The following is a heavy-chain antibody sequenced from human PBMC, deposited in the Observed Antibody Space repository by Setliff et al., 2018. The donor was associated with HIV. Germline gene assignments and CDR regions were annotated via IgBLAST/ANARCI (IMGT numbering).Heavy chain of an antibody. CDR2: IYTSGSV. D-gene: IGHD6-19*01. Sequence: SETLSLTCTVSGGSISSYYWSWIPQPPGKGLEWIGYIYTSGSVNYNPSLNSRVTISVDTSKNQFSLKVNSVTAADTAVYYCARSPRIGVAGEFEYWGQGTLVTVSS. V-gene: IGHV4-4*09. CDR1: GGSISSYY. CDR3: ARSPRIGVAGEFEY. J-gene: IGHJ4*02.